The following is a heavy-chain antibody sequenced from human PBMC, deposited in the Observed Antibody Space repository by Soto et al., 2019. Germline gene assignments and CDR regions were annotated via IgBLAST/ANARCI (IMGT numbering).Heavy chain of an antibody. V-gene: IGHV1-18*01. CDR1: GYTFTSYG. D-gene: IGHD3-3*01. CDR2: ISAYNGNT. J-gene: IGHJ4*02. Sequence: QVQLVQSGAEVKKPGASVKVSCKASGYTFTSYGISWVRQAPGQGLEWMGWISAYNGNTNYAQKLQGRVTMTTDTSTSTDYMELRSLRSDDTAVYYCARDARPFWSGYYTSDYWGQGTLVTVSS. CDR3: ARDARPFWSGYYTSDY.